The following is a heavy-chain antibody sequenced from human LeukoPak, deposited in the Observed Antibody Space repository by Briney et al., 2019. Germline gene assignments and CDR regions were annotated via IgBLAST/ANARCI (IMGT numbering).Heavy chain of an antibody. CDR3: ARDPRFSPFDY. V-gene: IGHV4-38-2*02. J-gene: IGHJ4*02. CDR1: SYSISSGFY. Sequence: SETLSLTCTVSSYSISSGFYWGWIRQPPGKGLEWIGSIHHSGSTYYSPSLKSRLTISVVTAKNQFSLMLTSVPAADTAVYYCARDPRFSPFDYWGQGTLVTVSS. CDR2: IHHSGST.